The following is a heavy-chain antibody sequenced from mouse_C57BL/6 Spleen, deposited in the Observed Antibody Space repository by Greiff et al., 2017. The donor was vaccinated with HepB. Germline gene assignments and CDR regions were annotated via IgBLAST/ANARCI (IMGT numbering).Heavy chain of an antibody. CDR3: ARIPYYGSSYHFDY. V-gene: IGHV1-80*01. D-gene: IGHD1-1*01. Sequence: VQLQQSGAELVKPGASVKISCKASGYAFSSYWMNWVKQRPGKGLEWIGQIYPGDGDTNYNGKFKGKATLTADKSSSTAYMQLSSLTSEDSAVYFCARIPYYGSSYHFDYWGQGTTLTVSS. CDR1: GYAFSSYW. J-gene: IGHJ2*01. CDR2: IYPGDGDT.